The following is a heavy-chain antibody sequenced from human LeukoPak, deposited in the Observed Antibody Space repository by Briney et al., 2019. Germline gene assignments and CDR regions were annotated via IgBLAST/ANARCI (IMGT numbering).Heavy chain of an antibody. Sequence: GGSLRLSCAASGFTFSSYAMHWVRQAPGKGLEWVAVISYDGSNKYYADSVKGRFTISRDNSKNTLYLQMNSLRAEDTAVYYCAREGHSPYYFDYWGQGTLVTVSS. J-gene: IGHJ4*02. V-gene: IGHV3-30-3*01. CDR2: ISYDGSNK. CDR3: AREGHSPYYFDY. CDR1: GFTFSSYA.